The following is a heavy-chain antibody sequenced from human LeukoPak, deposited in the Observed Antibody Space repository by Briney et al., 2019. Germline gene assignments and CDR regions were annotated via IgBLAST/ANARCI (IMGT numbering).Heavy chain of an antibody. CDR2: IYYSGST. CDR3: ASTLIAARLFDI. D-gene: IGHD6-6*01. V-gene: IGHV4-39*01. Sequence: PSETLSLTCTVPGGSISSSSYYWGWIRQPPGKGLEWIGSIYYSGSTYYNPSLKSRVTISVDTSKNQFSLKLSSVTAADTAVYYCASTLIAARLFDIWGQGTMVTVSS. CDR1: GGSISSSSYY. J-gene: IGHJ3*02.